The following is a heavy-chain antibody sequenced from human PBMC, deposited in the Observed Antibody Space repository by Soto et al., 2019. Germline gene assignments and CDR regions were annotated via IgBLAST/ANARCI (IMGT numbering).Heavy chain of an antibody. CDR2: IYWNDDK. J-gene: IGHJ3*01. CDR1: GFSLTASGVA. V-gene: IGHV2-5*01. Sequence: QITLKESGPTLVKPTQTLTLTCAFAGFSLTASGVAVGWIRQPPGKALDWLAFIYWNDDKRYNASTKTRLTVPIDTTTSAVVLTMTNMDHDDTATYYCAHKGSLNLSPAFDFWGLGTMVIVST. CDR3: AHKGSLNLSPAFDF.